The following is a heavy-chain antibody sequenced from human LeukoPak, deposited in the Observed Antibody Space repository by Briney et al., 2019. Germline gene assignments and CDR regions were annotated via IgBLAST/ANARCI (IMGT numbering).Heavy chain of an antibody. J-gene: IGHJ6*03. CDR3: ARVGLELHMDV. V-gene: IGHV4-59*11. CDR2: IYYSGST. CDR1: GGSISSHY. Sequence: PSETLSLTCTVSGGSISSHYWSWIRQPPGKGLEWIGYIYYSGSTNYNPSLKSRVTISVDTSKNQFSLKLSSLTAADTAVYYCARVGLELHMDVWGKGTTVTVSS. D-gene: IGHD1-7*01.